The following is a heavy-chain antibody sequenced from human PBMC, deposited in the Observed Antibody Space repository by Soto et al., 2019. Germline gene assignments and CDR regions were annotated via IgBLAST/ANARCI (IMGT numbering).Heavy chain of an antibody. CDR1: GYSPTESS. V-gene: IGHV1-24*01. CDR3: ATVGFSGWYRR. J-gene: IGHJ4*02. D-gene: IGHD6-19*01. Sequence: QVQLVQSGAEVKKPGASVKVSCKVSGYSPTESSMHWVRQAPGKGLEWRGGFDPEDGEIIYAQKFQGRVTMTEDTSTDTAYMELSSLRSEDTAVYYCATVGFSGWYRRWGQGTLVTVSS. CDR2: FDPEDGEI.